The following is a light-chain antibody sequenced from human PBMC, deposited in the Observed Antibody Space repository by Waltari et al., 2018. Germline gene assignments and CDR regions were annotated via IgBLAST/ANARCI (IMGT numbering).Light chain of an antibody. Sequence: DIQMTQSPSSLSTSVGDRVTITCRASQDINNDLAWYQQKPGKVPKLLIYAASTLQSGVPSRFSGSGSGTEFTLTINSLQPEDSATYHCQQLATYPITFGQGTRVETK. CDR3: QQLATYPIT. CDR2: AAS. CDR1: QDINND. V-gene: IGKV1-9*01. J-gene: IGKJ5*01.